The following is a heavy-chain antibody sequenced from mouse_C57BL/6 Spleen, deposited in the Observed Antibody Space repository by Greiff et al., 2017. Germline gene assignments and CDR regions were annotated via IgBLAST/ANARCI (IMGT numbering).Heavy chain of an antibody. Sequence: VQLQQSGAELVRPGASVKLSCTASGFNIKDYYMHWVKQRPEQGLEWIGRIDPEDGDTEYAPKFQGKATMTADTSSNTAYLQLSSLTSEDTAVYYCTTWRDYDGYCDWDVDAMDYWGQGTSVTVSS. CDR2: IDPEDGDT. J-gene: IGHJ4*01. CDR1: GFNIKDYY. V-gene: IGHV14-1*01. CDR3: TTWRDYDGYCDWDVDAMDY. D-gene: IGHD2-3*01.